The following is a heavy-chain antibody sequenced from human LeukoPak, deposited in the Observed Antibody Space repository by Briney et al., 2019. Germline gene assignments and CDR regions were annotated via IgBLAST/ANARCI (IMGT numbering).Heavy chain of an antibody. D-gene: IGHD6-19*01. J-gene: IGHJ4*02. CDR1: GFAFNYFS. CDR2: ITGSGGST. Sequence: PGGSLRLSCAASGFAFNYFSVNWVRQAPGKGLEWVSDITGSGGSTHYADSVKGRFTISRDNSKNTLYLQMNSLRAEDTAVYYCAKWAVSGRGFDYWGQGTLVTVSS. CDR3: AKWAVSGRGFDY. V-gene: IGHV3-23*01.